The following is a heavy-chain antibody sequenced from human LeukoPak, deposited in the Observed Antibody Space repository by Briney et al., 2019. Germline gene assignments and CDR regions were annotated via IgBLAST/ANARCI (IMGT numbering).Heavy chain of an antibody. Sequence: GGSLRLSCAASGFTFSNYAMTWVRQAPGKGLEWVSYIRNSGSTTYYADSVKGRFTISRDNSKNTLYLQMNGLRAEDTAVYYCAKTRLLPDFDYWGQGTLVTVSS. D-gene: IGHD3-22*01. J-gene: IGHJ4*02. CDR3: AKTRLLPDFDY. V-gene: IGHV3-23*01. CDR2: IRNSGSTT. CDR1: GFTFSNYA.